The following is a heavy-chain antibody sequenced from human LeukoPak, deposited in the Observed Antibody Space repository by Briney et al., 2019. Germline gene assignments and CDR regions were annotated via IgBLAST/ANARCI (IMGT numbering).Heavy chain of an antibody. CDR1: GFTFSSYG. V-gene: IGHV3-30*18. CDR2: ISYDGSNK. Sequence: GGSLRLSCAASGFTFSSYGMHWVRQAPGKGLEWVAVISYDGSNKYYADSVKGRFTIYRDNSKNTLYLQMNSLRAEDTAVYYCAKDLVRGVIGLDYWGQGTLVTVSS. CDR3: AKDLVRGVIGLDY. J-gene: IGHJ4*02. D-gene: IGHD3-10*01.